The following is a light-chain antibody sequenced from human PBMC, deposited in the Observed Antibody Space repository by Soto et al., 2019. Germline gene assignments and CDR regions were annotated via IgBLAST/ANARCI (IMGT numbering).Light chain of an antibody. V-gene: IGKV3-11*01. J-gene: IGKJ3*01. Sequence: EIVLTQSPATLSLSPGERATLSCRASQSVSSYLAWYQQKPGQAPRLLIYDASNRATGIPARFSGSGSGTGFTLTISSLEPEDFAVYYCQQRSNLPPFTFVHGTKVDIK. CDR1: QSVSSY. CDR3: QQRSNLPPFT. CDR2: DAS.